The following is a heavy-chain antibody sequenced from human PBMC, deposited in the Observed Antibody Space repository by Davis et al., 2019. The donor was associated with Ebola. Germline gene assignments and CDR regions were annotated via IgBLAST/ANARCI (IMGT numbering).Heavy chain of an antibody. CDR2: IKQDGSEK. D-gene: IGHD3-10*01. V-gene: IGHV3-7*03. J-gene: IGHJ4*02. CDR3: ARDHVLLWFGEFDY. Sequence: GGSLRLSCAASGFMFSSYWMSWVRQAPGKGLEWVANIKQDGSEKYYVDSVKGRFTISRDNAKNSLYLQINSLRAEDTAVYYCARDHVLLWFGEFDYWGQGTLVTVSS. CDR1: GFMFSSYW.